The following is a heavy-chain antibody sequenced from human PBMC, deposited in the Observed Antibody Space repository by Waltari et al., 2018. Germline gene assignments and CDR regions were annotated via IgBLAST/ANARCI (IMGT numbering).Heavy chain of an antibody. D-gene: IGHD1-1*01. J-gene: IGHJ6*02. V-gene: IGHV3-53*01. Sequence: EVQLVESGGGLIQPGGSLRLSCAASGFTVSSNYMSWVRQAPGKGLEWVSVIYSGGSTYYSDSVKGRFTISRDNSKNTLYLQMNSLRAEDTAVYYCARVLRDGYNFFDYYYYGMDVWGQGTTVTVSS. CDR3: ARVLRDGYNFFDYYYYGMDV. CDR2: IYSGGST. CDR1: GFTVSSNY.